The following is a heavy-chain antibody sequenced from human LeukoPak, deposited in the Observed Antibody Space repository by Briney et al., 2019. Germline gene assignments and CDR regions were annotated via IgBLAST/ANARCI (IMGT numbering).Heavy chain of an antibody. CDR1: GYTFTNYW. CDR3: ARLQDYYGSGSYYNGLGY. V-gene: IGHV5-51*01. CDR2: IYPGDSDT. Sequence: GESLKISCKGSGYTFTNYWIGWVRQMPGKGLEWLGIIYPGDSDTRYSPSFQGQVTISADKSITTAYLQWSSLKASDSAMYYRARLQDYYGSGSYYNGLGYWGQGTLVTVS. D-gene: IGHD3-10*01. J-gene: IGHJ4*02.